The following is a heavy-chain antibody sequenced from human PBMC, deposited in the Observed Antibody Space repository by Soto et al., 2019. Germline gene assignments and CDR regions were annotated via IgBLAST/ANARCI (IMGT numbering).Heavy chain of an antibody. D-gene: IGHD1-26*01. CDR1: GFSLTTTGEA. J-gene: IGHJ4*02. CDR3: AHRKGGTFDY. Sequence: ESGPTLVNPTQTLTLTCTFSGFSLTTTGEAVGWTLQYPGKAPEWLALIYWHDEIHYSPSLNSRLTTSKDTSKNQVVLRVTNMYPVDTATYYCAHRKGGTFDYWGQGTLVTVSS. V-gene: IGHV2-5*01. CDR2: IYWHDEI.